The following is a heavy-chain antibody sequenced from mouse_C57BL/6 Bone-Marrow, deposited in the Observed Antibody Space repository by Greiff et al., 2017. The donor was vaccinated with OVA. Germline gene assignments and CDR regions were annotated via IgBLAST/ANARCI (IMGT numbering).Heavy chain of an antibody. CDR3: AIIYYGTRGFAY. V-gene: IGHV2-5*01. Sequence: VHLVESGPGLVQPSQSLSITCTVSGFSLTSYGVHWVRQSPGKGLEWLGVIWRGGSTDYNAAFMSRLSITKDNSKSQVFFKMNSLQADDTAIYYCAIIYYGTRGFAYWGQGTLVTVSA. J-gene: IGHJ3*01. CDR1: GFSLTSYG. CDR2: IWRGGST. D-gene: IGHD2-1*01.